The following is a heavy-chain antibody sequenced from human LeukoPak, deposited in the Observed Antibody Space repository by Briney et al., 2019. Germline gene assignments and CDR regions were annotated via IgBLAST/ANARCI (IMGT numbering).Heavy chain of an antibody. V-gene: IGHV3-21*04. Sequence: PGGSLRLSCTASRFTFSNYAMHWVRQAPGKGLEWVSSISSSSSYIYYADSVKGRFTISRDNSKNTLYLQMNSLRVEDTAVYYCARDSSMLRGPLVIYYFDFWGQGTLVTVSS. CDR2: ISSSSSYI. CDR1: RFTFSNYA. CDR3: ARDSSMLRGPLVIYYFDF. D-gene: IGHD3-10*01. J-gene: IGHJ4*02.